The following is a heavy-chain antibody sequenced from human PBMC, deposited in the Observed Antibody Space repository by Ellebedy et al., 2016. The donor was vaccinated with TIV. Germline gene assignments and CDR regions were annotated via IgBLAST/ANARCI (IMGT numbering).Heavy chain of an antibody. Sequence: GSLRLSCALYGGSFSGYYWSWIRQPPGKGLEWIGEINHSGSTNYNPSLKRRFPISVDTTKNQFPLKLSSVTAADTAVYYCERGRRTPRSWFDPWGQGTLVTVSS. CDR1: GGSFSGYY. CDR3: ERGRRTPRSWFDP. J-gene: IGHJ5*02. V-gene: IGHV4-34*01. CDR2: INHSGST.